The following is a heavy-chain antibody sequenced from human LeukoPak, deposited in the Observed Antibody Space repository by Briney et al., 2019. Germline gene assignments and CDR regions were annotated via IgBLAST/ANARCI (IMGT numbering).Heavy chain of an antibody. CDR3: ARSYDSSGYYYFH. Sequence: GASVKVSCKASGGTFSSYAISWVRQAPGQGLEWMGGIIPIFGTANYAQKFQARVTITADESTSTAYMELSSLRSEDTAVYYCARSYDSSGYYYFHWGQGTLVTVSS. CDR1: GGTFSSYA. CDR2: IIPIFGTA. D-gene: IGHD3-22*01. J-gene: IGHJ4*02. V-gene: IGHV1-69*13.